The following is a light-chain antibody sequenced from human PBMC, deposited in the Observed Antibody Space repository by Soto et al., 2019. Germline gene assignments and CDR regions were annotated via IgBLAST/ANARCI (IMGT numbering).Light chain of an antibody. CDR1: SGDVGGYNY. CDR3: CSYTGSYTYV. Sequence: QSALTQPRSVPGSPGQSVTISCTGTSGDVGGYNYVSWYQQHPGKAPKLMISDVTKRPSGVPDRFSGSKSGNTASLTISGLQAEGDADYYCCSYTGSYTYVFGTGTKVTVL. CDR2: DVT. J-gene: IGLJ1*01. V-gene: IGLV2-11*01.